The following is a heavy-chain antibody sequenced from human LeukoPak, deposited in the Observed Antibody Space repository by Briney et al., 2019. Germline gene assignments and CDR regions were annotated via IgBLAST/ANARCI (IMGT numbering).Heavy chain of an antibody. Sequence: ASVKVSCKASGGTFSSYAISWVRQAPGQGLEWMGIINPSGGSTSYAQKFQGRVTMTRDTSTSTVYMELSSLRSEDTAVYYCARDPDYYDSSGCWGQGTLVTVSS. CDR1: GGTFSSYA. CDR2: INPSGGST. J-gene: IGHJ4*02. V-gene: IGHV1-46*01. CDR3: ARDPDYYDSSGC. D-gene: IGHD3-22*01.